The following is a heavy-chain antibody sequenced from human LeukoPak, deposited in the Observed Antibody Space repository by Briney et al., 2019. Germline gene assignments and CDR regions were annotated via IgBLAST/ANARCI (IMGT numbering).Heavy chain of an antibody. Sequence: SETLSLTCTVSGGSISNYYWIWIGQPPGKGLEWIGYIYYSGSTNYNPSPKSRVTISVDTSKNQFSLKLSSVTAADTAVYYCARHRASLFDRWGQGTLVTVSS. V-gene: IGHV4-59*08. CDR2: IYYSGST. CDR3: ARHRASLFDR. CDR1: GGSISNYY. J-gene: IGHJ5*02.